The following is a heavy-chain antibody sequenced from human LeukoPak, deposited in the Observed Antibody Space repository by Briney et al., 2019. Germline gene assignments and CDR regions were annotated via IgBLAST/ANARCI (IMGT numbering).Heavy chain of an antibody. D-gene: IGHD6-19*01. V-gene: IGHV1-2*02. J-gene: IGHJ6*03. CDR3: ARVSSGWSIYYYYYMDV. CDR2: INPNSGGA. Sequence: ASVKVSCKASGYTFTGYYMHWVRQAPGQGLEWMGWINPNSGGANYAQKFQGRVTMTRDTSISTAYMELSRLRSDDTAVYYCARVSSGWSIYYYYYMDVWGKGTTVTVSS. CDR1: GYTFTGYY.